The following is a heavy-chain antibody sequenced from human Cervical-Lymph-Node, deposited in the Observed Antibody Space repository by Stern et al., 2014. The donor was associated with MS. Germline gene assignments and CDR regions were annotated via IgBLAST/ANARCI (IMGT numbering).Heavy chain of an antibody. CDR2: TIPVIGTA. CDR3: GLDV. J-gene: IGHJ6*02. Sequence: QMQLVQSGAEVKKPGSSVKVSCKASGGTFHVYAINWLRQAPGQGLEWMGGTIPVIGTANYAQNFQGRVTITADASTRTSSMQLSSLRSDDTAVYYFGLDVWGQGTTVTVSS. V-gene: IGHV1-69*01. CDR1: GGTFHVYA.